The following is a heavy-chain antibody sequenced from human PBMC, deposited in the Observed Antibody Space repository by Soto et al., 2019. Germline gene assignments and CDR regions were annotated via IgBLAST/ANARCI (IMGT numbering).Heavy chain of an antibody. CDR1: GFTFSYYW. J-gene: IGHJ3*01. CDR2: IHSDGSST. CDR3: ARGDRGAFDL. D-gene: IGHD1-26*01. Sequence: EVQLVESGGGLVRPGGSLRLSCAASGFTFSYYWMHWVRQAPGKGLVWVSRIHSDGSSTTYADFVKGRFIISRDNARNTVDLQMNSVRVEDTAVYSCARGDRGAFDLWGQVTVVTVSS. V-gene: IGHV3-74*01.